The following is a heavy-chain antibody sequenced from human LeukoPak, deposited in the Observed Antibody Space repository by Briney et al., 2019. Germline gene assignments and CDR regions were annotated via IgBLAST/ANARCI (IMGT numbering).Heavy chain of an antibody. D-gene: IGHD4-17*01. CDR3: AKGSIGGLYGDYTYTLDY. J-gene: IGHJ4*02. Sequence: GGSLRLSCAASGFTVSSNYMSWVRQAPGKGLEWVSVIYSGGSTYYADSVKGRFTISRDNSKNSLYLQMNSLRTEDTALYYCAKGSIGGLYGDYTYTLDYWGQGTLVTVSS. CDR2: IYSGGST. CDR1: GFTVSSNY. V-gene: IGHV3-53*05.